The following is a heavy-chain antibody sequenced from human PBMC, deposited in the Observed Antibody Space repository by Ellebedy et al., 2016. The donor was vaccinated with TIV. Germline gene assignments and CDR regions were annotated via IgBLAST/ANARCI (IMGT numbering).Heavy chain of an antibody. CDR3: ARDNVEWVSHYYYYYYMDV. J-gene: IGHJ6*03. D-gene: IGHD1-1*01. Sequence: ASVKVSXKASGYTFTSYGISWVRQAPGQGLEWMGWISAYNGNTNYAQKLQGRVTMTTDTSTSTAYMELRSLRSDDTAVYYCARDNVEWVSHYYYYYYMDVWGKGTTVTVSS. CDR1: GYTFTSYG. CDR2: ISAYNGNT. V-gene: IGHV1-18*01.